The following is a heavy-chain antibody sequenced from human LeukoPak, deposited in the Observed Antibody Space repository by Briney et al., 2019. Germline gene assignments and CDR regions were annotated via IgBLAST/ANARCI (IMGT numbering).Heavy chain of an antibody. J-gene: IGHJ4*02. CDR2: VHHSGNT. Sequence: SETLSLTCSVSGFSVSSGNYWAWIRQPPGRGLEWIGNVHHSGNTYYNMSLRSRVTLSLDTSRNQFSLSLTSVTAADTAVYFCAGVRGSGYYYLPFDSWGRGALVTVSS. V-gene: IGHV4-38-2*02. CDR3: AGVRGSGYYYLPFDS. D-gene: IGHD3-22*01. CDR1: GFSVSSGNY.